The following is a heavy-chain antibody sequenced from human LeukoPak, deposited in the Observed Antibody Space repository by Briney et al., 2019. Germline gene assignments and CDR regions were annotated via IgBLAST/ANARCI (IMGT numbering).Heavy chain of an antibody. Sequence: GGSLRLSCAASGFTFGNYWMSWVRQAPGKGLEGVANMKRDGSDKYYVDSVKGRFTISRDNAKNSLYLQMNSLRAEDTAVYYCARDRPDYWGQGTLVSVSS. CDR1: GFTFGNYW. J-gene: IGHJ4*02. V-gene: IGHV3-7*04. CDR2: MKRDGSDK. CDR3: ARDRPDY.